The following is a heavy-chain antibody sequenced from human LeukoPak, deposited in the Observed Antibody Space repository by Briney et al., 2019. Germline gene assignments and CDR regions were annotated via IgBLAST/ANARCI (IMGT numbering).Heavy chain of an antibody. CDR2: INHSGST. CDR1: GGSFSGYY. Sequence: SETLSLTCAVYGGSFSGYYWSWIRQPPGKGLEWIGEINHSGSTNYNPSLKSRVTISVDTSKNQFSLKLSSVTAADTAVYYCARHARGLVVVVAATPHWFDPWGQGTLVTVSS. D-gene: IGHD2-15*01. J-gene: IGHJ5*02. CDR3: ARHARGLVVVVAATPHWFDP. V-gene: IGHV4-34*01.